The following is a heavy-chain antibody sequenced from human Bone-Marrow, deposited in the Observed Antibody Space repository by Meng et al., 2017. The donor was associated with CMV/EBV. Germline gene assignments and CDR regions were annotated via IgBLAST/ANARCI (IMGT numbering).Heavy chain of an antibody. D-gene: IGHD5-18*01. CDR3: AWGGFSYGLLWFDP. V-gene: IGHV2-5*02. CDR1: GFSLNTTGVG. J-gene: IGHJ5*02. Sequence: ITFKEPCPPMVKPTQTLPLTRTFSGFSLNTTGVGVGWIRQSPGKALEWLALISWEDVKEYSPSLNTRLTITKDTSKNQVLLTMTNMDPVDTATYYCAWGGFSYGLLWFDPWGQGALVTVSS. CDR2: ISWEDVK.